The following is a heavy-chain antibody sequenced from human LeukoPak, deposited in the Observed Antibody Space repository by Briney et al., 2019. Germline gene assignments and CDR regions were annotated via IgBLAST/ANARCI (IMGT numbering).Heavy chain of an antibody. CDR3: ARVVPGTTSYFDY. Sequence: ASVKVSCKASGYTFTGYYMHWVRQAPGQGLEWMEWINPNSGGTNYAQKFQGRVTMTRDTSISTAYMELSRLRSDDTAVYYCARVVPGTTSYFDYWGQGTLVTVSS. J-gene: IGHJ4*02. V-gene: IGHV1-2*02. CDR1: GYTFTGYY. D-gene: IGHD1-1*01. CDR2: INPNSGGT.